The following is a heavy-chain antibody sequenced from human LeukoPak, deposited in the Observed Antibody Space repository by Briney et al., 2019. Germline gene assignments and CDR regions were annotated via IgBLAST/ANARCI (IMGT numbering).Heavy chain of an antibody. CDR2: VYTSGST. Sequence: SETLSLTCTVSGGSVSTYYWSWIRKPAGKGLEWIGRVYTSGSTNYNPSLKSRVTMSVDTSKNQLSLKLSSVTAADTAVYYCATSGHGYGDHGWGQGTLVTVSS. V-gene: IGHV4-4*07. CDR1: GGSVSTYY. D-gene: IGHD4-17*01. J-gene: IGHJ4*02. CDR3: ATSGHGYGDHG.